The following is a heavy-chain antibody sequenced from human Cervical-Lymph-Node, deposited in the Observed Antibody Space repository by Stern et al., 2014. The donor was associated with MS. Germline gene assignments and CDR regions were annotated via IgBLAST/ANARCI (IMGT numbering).Heavy chain of an antibody. V-gene: IGHV1-69*01. CDR3: ARGPDHSGGYYYAY. CDR2: IIPIFGTA. J-gene: IGHJ4*02. Sequence: VQLVESGAEVKKPGSSVKVSCTASGGTFNRYAISWVRQAPGQGLEWMGGIIPIFGTANYAQKFQGRVTITADESTSTAYMEVSSLRSEDTAVYYCARGPDHSGGYYYAYWGQGTLVTVSS. CDR1: GGTFNRYA. D-gene: IGHD3-22*01.